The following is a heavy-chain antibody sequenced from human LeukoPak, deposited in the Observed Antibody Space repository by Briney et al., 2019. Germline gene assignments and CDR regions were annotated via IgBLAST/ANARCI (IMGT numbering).Heavy chain of an antibody. CDR1: GFTFNGSA. CDR2: IRSKAHRYAT. J-gene: IGHJ4*02. V-gene: IGHV3-73*01. D-gene: IGHD4-17*01. Sequence: GGSLRLSCATSGFTFNGSALHWVRQASGQGLEWVGRIRSKAHRYATAYAASVKGRFTVSRDDSKNRAYLQMNSLKTEDTAIYYCTRRHYGDYVVDNWGQGTLVTVSS. CDR3: TRRHYGDYVVDN.